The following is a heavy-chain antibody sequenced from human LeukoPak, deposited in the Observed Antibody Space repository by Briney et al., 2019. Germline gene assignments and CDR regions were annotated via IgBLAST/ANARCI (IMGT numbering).Heavy chain of an antibody. V-gene: IGHV3-7*03. CDR1: GFTFSSYW. CDR3: ARDAYYYGSGSYPRYYGMDV. Sequence: GGSLRLSCAASGFTFSSYWMSWVRQAPGKGLEWVANIKQDGSEKYYVDSVKGRFTISRDNAKNSPYLQMNSLRAEDTAVYYCARDAYYYGSGSYPRYYGMDVWGKGTTVTVSS. J-gene: IGHJ6*04. D-gene: IGHD3-10*01. CDR2: IKQDGSEK.